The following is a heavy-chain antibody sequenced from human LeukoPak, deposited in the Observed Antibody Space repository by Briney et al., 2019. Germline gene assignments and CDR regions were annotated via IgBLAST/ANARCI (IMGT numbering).Heavy chain of an antibody. V-gene: IGHV4-59*12. D-gene: IGHD6-13*01. Sequence: SETLSLTCTVSGGSISSYYWSWIRQPPGKGLEWIGYIYYSGSTNYNPSLKSRVTISVDTSKNQFSLKLSSVTAADTAVYYCARGSRRMAAAGTRFDPWGQGTLVTVSS. CDR2: IYYSGST. CDR1: GGSISSYY. J-gene: IGHJ5*02. CDR3: ARGSRRMAAAGTRFDP.